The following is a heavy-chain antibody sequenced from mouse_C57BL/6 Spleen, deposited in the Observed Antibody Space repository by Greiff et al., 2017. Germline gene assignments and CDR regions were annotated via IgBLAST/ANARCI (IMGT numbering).Heavy chain of an antibody. D-gene: IGHD1-1*01. CDR2: IDPSDSYT. CDR3: ARDTTGYAMDY. CDR1: GYTFTSYW. Sequence: QVQLQQPGAELVKPGASVKLSCKASGYTFTSYWMQWVKQRPGQGLEWIGEIDPSDSYTNYTQKFKGKATLTVDTSSSTAYMQLSSLTSEDSAVYDCARDTTGYAMDYWGQGTSVTVSS. V-gene: IGHV1-50*01. J-gene: IGHJ4*01.